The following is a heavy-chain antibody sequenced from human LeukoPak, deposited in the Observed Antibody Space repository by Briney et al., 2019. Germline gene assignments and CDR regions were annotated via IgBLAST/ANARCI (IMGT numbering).Heavy chain of an antibody. CDR1: GGSISSGSYY. Sequence: SQTLSLTCTVSGGSISSGSYYWSWIRQPAGKGLEWIGRIYTSGSTNYNPSLKSRVTISVDTSKNQFSLKLSSVTAADTAVYYCARVVFPGAIDYWGQGTLVTVSS. CDR3: ARVVFPGAIDY. V-gene: IGHV4-61*02. CDR2: IYTSGST. D-gene: IGHD4/OR15-4a*01. J-gene: IGHJ4*02.